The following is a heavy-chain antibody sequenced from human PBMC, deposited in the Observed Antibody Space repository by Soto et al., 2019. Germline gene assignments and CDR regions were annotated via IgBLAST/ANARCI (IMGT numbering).Heavy chain of an antibody. D-gene: IGHD3-3*01. CDR1: GFTFSGSV. CDR3: TSGSGFAY. V-gene: IGHV3-73*02. Sequence: EMQLVESGGGSVQPGGSLKLSCAASGFTFSGSVVYWVRQASGKGLEWVGRIRSKANNYATDYTASVKGRFPISRDDAQNTAHLQMNSLKIEDTAVYYCTSGSGFAYWGQGTLVTVSS. J-gene: IGHJ4*02. CDR2: IRSKANNYAT.